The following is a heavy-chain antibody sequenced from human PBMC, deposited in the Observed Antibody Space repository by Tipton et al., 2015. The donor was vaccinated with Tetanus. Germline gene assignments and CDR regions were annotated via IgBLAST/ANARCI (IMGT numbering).Heavy chain of an antibody. Sequence: QSGPEVKKPGASMKVSCKAAGYTFTGNYLQWVRQAPGQGLEWMGWINPDSGGTNSAQKFQGRVTMTRDTSISTAYMELSRLRSDDTAVYYCARAGPQATFGVKYGMDVWGQGTTVTVSS. CDR1: GYTFTGNY. CDR3: ARAGPQATFGVKYGMDV. J-gene: IGHJ6*02. D-gene: IGHD3-3*01. CDR2: INPDSGGT. V-gene: IGHV1-2*02.